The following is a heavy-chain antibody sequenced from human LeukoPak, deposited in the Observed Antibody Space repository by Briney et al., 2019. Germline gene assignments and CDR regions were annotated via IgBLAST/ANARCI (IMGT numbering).Heavy chain of an antibody. CDR1: GGSISSYY. J-gene: IGHJ4*02. D-gene: IGHD2-15*01. V-gene: IGHV4-59*01. CDR2: IYYSGST. CDR3: ASALQGGFDY. Sequence: PSETLSLTCSVSGGSISSYYWTWVRQPPGKGLEWIGYIYYSGSTNCNPSLKSRVTMSIDTSKNQFSLQLGSVTAADTAVYYCASALQGGFDYWGQGTLVTVSS.